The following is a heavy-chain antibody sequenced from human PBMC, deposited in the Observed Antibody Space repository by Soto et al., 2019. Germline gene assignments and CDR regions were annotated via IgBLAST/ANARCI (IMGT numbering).Heavy chain of an antibody. D-gene: IGHD2-2*01. CDR1: GGSVSSGNYY. CDR3: ARDGREYQLLLDGMDV. J-gene: IGHJ6*02. CDR2: IYYSGST. V-gene: IGHV4-61*01. Sequence: PSETLSLTCTVSGGSVSSGNYYWSWIRQPPGKGLEWIGYIYYSGSTNYNPSLKSRVTISVDTSKNQFSLKLSSVTAADTAVYFCARDGREYQLLLDGMDVWGQRTTVTVSS.